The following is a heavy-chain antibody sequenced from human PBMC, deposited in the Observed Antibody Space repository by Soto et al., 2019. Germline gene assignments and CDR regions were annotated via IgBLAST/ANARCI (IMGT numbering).Heavy chain of an antibody. Sequence: GGSLRLSCAASGSTFSSYAMSWVRQAPGKGLEWVSAISGSGGSTYYADSVKGRFTISRDNSKNTLYLQMNSLRAEDTAVYYCAKANQLELRQYYYYYYGMDVWGQGTTVTVSS. CDR3: AKANQLELRQYYYYYYGMDV. V-gene: IGHV3-23*01. CDR1: GSTFSSYA. D-gene: IGHD1-7*01. J-gene: IGHJ6*02. CDR2: ISGSGGST.